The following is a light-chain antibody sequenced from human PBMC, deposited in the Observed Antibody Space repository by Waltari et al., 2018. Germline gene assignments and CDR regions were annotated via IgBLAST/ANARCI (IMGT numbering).Light chain of an antibody. CDR3: LHRSNWPPLFT. CDR1: QSVSRY. Sequence: EIVLTQSPVTLSLSPGERATLSCRASQSVSRYLAWYQQKPGQAPRLLLYDTFSRASGIPARFSGSGSGTDFTLTISSLEPEDFAVYYCLHRSNWPPLFTFGPGTKVDIK. V-gene: IGKV3-11*01. CDR2: DTF. J-gene: IGKJ3*01.